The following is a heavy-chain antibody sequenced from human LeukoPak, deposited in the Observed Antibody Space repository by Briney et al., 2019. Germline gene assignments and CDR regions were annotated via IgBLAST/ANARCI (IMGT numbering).Heavy chain of an antibody. CDR3: ARDSPYSSSWYGWFDP. Sequence: KSSETLSLTCAVSGYSISSGYYWGWIRQPPGKGLEWIGNIYHSGSTYYNPSLKSRVTISVDTSKNQFSLKLSSVTAADTAVYYCARDSPYSSSWYGWFDPWGQGTLVTVSS. CDR1: GYSISSGYY. CDR2: IYHSGST. J-gene: IGHJ5*02. V-gene: IGHV4-38-2*02. D-gene: IGHD6-13*01.